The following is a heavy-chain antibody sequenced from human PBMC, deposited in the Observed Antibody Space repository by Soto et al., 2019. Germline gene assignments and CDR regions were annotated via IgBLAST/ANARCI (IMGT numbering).Heavy chain of an antibody. CDR2: INSDGSST. CDR1: GFTFSSYW. V-gene: IGHV3-74*01. J-gene: IGHJ3*02. Sequence: EVQLVESGGGLVQPGGSLRLSCAASGFTFSSYWMHWVRQAPGKGLVWVSRINSDGSSTSYADSVKGRFTISRDNAKKTMYLQMNRLRAEGTAVYYCERVGNYDFWSRMEAFDIWGQGTMVTVSS. D-gene: IGHD3-3*01. CDR3: ERVGNYDFWSRMEAFDI.